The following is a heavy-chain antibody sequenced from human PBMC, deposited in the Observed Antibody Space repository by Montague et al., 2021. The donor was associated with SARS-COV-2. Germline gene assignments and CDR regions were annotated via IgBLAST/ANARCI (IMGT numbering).Heavy chain of an antibody. D-gene: IGHD2-21*02. CDR3: ARDLLPPRTAIKTNFFGLDV. CDR1: GGFISSSY. J-gene: IGHJ6*02. CDR2: IYHSGNT. V-gene: IGHV4-59*01. Sequence: SETLSLTCTVPGGFISSSYWSWIRQPPGKGLERIGYIYHSGNTNYNPSLKSRVTIPIDTSMNQFSLSLSSMTAADTAVYFCARDLLPPRTAIKTNFFGLDVWGQGTTVIVSS.